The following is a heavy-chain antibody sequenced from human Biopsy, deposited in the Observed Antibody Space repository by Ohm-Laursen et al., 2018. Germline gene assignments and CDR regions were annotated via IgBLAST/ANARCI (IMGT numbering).Heavy chain of an antibody. D-gene: IGHD6-19*01. J-gene: IGHJ6*02. CDR2: IYYSGST. V-gene: IGHV4-59*01. CDR3: ARATNNTGWPYYYFYGMDV. CDR1: GGSISSDY. Sequence: GTLSLTCTVSGGSISSDYWSWIRQTPGKGLEWNGYIYYSGSTNYNPSLKSRVTISVDTSKNQFSLRLNSVTAADTAVYYCARATNNTGWPYYYFYGMDVWGQGTTVTVSS.